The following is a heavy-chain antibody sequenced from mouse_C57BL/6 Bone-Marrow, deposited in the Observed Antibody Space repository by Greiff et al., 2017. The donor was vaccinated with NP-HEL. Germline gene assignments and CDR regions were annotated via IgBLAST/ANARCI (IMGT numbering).Heavy chain of an antibody. V-gene: IGHV1-75*01. Sequence: QVHVKQSGPELVKPGASVKISCKASGYTFTDYYINWVKQRPGQGLEWIGWIFPGSGSTYYNEKFKGKATLTVDKSSSTAYMLLSSLTSEDSAVYFCGRLGSSLAWFAYWGQGTLVTVSA. CDR2: IFPGSGST. CDR1: GYTFTDYY. J-gene: IGHJ3*01. CDR3: GRLGSSLAWFAY. D-gene: IGHD1-1*01.